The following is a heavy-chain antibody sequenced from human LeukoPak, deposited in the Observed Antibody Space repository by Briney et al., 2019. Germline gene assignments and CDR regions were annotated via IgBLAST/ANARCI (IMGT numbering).Heavy chain of an antibody. J-gene: IGHJ5*02. V-gene: IGHV4-34*01. CDR2: INHSGST. D-gene: IGHD3-3*01. CDR3: ARGPMYYDFWSGYYTKWFDP. Sequence: PGGSLRLSCAASGFTFSSYSMNWVRQAPGKGLEWIGEINHSGSTNYNPSLKSRVTISVDTSKNQFSLKLSSVTAADTAVYYCARGPMYYDFWSGYYTKWFDPWGQGTLVTVSS. CDR1: GFTFSSYS.